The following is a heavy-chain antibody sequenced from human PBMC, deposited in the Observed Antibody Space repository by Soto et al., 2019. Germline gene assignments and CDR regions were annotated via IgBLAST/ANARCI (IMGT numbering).Heavy chain of an antibody. CDR3: AYSGSYLDYYYYGMDV. J-gene: IGHJ6*02. Sequence: SETLSLTCTVSGGPISSYYWSWIRQPPGKGLEWIGYIYYSGSTNYNPSLKSRVTISVDTSKNQFSLKLSSVTAADTAVYYCAYSGSYLDYYYYGMDVWGQGTTVTVSS. CDR2: IYYSGST. V-gene: IGHV4-59*01. D-gene: IGHD1-26*01. CDR1: GGPISSYY.